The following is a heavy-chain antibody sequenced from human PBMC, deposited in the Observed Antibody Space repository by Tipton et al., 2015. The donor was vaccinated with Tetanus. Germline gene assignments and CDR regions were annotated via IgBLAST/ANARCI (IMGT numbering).Heavy chain of an antibody. V-gene: IGHV3-23*01. CDR1: GFTFKSYT. D-gene: IGHD6-19*01. CDR3: AKAPRPLPLAGTPPDDYYYMDV. Sequence: SLRLSCAASGFTFKSYTMNWVRQAPGNGLEWVAAISGSRLTPYYADSVKGRFTISRDNSKNTLSLQLNSLRADDTALYYCAKAPRPLPLAGTPPDDYYYMDVWGKGTTVTVSS. J-gene: IGHJ6*03. CDR2: ISGSRLTP.